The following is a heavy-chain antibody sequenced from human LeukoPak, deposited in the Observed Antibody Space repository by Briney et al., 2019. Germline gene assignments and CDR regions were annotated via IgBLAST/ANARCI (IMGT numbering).Heavy chain of an antibody. V-gene: IGHV1-8*01. D-gene: IGHD3-10*01. Sequence: GASVKVSCKASGYTFTSYDINWVRQATGQGLEWMGWMNPNSGNTGYAQKFQGRVSMTRNTSISTAYMELSCLRSEDTAVYYCARVVVSHLLWFGASDAFDIWGQGTMVTVSS. CDR3: ARVVVSHLLWFGASDAFDI. J-gene: IGHJ3*02. CDR2: MNPNSGNT. CDR1: GYTFTSYD.